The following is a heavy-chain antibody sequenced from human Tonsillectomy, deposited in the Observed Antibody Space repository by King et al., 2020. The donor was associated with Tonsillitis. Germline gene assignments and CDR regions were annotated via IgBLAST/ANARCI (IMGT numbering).Heavy chain of an antibody. CDR1: GYSFTSYW. Sequence: QLVQSGAEVKKPGESLKISCKGSGYSFTSYWIGWVRQMPGKGLEWMGIIYPGDSDTRYSPSFQGQVTISADKSISTAYLQWSSLKTSDTAMYYCARQTGPYDILTVDAFDIWGEGTMGTVSS. V-gene: IGHV5-51*01. CDR2: IYPGDSDT. CDR3: ARQTGPYDILTVDAFDI. J-gene: IGHJ3*02. D-gene: IGHD3-9*01.